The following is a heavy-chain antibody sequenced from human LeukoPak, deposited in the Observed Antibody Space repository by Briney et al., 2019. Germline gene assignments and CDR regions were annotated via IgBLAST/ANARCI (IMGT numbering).Heavy chain of an antibody. V-gene: IGHV1-3*01. Sequence: ASVKVSCKASGYTFTSYAMHWVRQAPGQRLEWMGWINAGNGITKYSQKFQGRVTITRDTSASTAYMELSSLRSEDTAVYYCARSGQTLDYWGQGTLVTVSS. D-gene: IGHD3-3*01. CDR3: ARSGQTLDY. CDR2: INAGNGIT. J-gene: IGHJ4*02. CDR1: GYTFTSYA.